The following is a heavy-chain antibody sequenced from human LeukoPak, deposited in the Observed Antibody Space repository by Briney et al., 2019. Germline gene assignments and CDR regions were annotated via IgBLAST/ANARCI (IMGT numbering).Heavy chain of an antibody. D-gene: IGHD1-26*01. J-gene: IGHJ5*02. CDR3: ASGWALS. Sequence: SQTLSLTCAVSGDSVSNKNAAWNWIRQSPWRGLEWLGRTYYRSEWHTDYAFSVKGRITINADTSKNQFSLQLGYVTPEDTAVYYCASGWALSWGQGTLVTVSS. CDR1: GDSVSNKNAA. V-gene: IGHV6-1*01. CDR2: TYYRSEWHT.